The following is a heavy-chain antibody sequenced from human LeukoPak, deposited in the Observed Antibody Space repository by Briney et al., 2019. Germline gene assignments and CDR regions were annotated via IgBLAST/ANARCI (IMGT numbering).Heavy chain of an antibody. V-gene: IGHV1-3*01. D-gene: IGHD2-15*01. CDR3: ARAWGRIVVVVAAIYGMDV. CDR1: GYTFTSYA. J-gene: IGHJ6*02. Sequence: GASVKVSCKASGYTFTSYAMHWVRQAPGQRLEWMGWINAGNGNTRYSQKFQGRVTITRDTSASAAYMELSSLRSEDTAVYYCARAWGRIVVVVAAIYGMDVWGQGTTVTVSS. CDR2: INAGNGNT.